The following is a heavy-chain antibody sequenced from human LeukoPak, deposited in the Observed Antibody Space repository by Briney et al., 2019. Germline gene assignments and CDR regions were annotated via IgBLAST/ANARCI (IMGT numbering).Heavy chain of an antibody. CDR1: GGSFSGYY. V-gene: IGHV4-34*01. Sequence: SETLSLTCAVYGGSFSGYYWSWIRQPPGKGLEWIGETNHSGSTNYNPSLKSRVTISVDTSKNQFSLKLSSVTAADTAVYYCARGHYYDSSGYDPYYFDYWGQGTLVTVSS. CDR2: TNHSGST. D-gene: IGHD3-22*01. CDR3: ARGHYYDSSGYDPYYFDY. J-gene: IGHJ4*02.